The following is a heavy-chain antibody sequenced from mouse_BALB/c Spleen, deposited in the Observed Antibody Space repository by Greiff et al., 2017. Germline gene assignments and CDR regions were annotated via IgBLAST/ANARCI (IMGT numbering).Heavy chain of an antibody. D-gene: IGHD2-10*01. CDR3: ASAYYGNSWFAY. V-gene: IGHV5-15*02. Sequence: DVMLVESGGGLVQPGGSRKLSCAASGFTFSDYGMAWVRQAPGKGPEWVAFISNLAYSIYYADTVTGRFTISRENAKNTLYLEMSSLRSEDTAMYYCASAYYGNSWFAYWGQGTLVTVSA. CDR1: GFTFSDYG. J-gene: IGHJ3*01. CDR2: ISNLAYSI.